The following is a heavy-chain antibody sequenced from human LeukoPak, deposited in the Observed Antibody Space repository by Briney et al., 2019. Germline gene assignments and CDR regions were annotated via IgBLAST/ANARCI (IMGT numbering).Heavy chain of an antibody. CDR2: ISYDGSNK. V-gene: IGHV3-30*04. D-gene: IGHD6-13*01. Sequence: GRSLRLSCAASGFTFSSYAMHWVRQAPGEGLEWVAVISYDGSNKYYADSVKGRFTISRDNSKNTLYLQMNSLRAEDTAVYYCARAAQQLVPDGWFDPWGQGTLVTVSS. CDR1: GFTFSSYA. CDR3: ARAAQQLVPDGWFDP. J-gene: IGHJ5*02.